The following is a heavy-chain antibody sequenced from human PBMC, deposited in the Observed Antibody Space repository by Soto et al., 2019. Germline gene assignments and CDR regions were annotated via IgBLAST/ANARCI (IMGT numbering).Heavy chain of an antibody. V-gene: IGHV3-48*02. J-gene: IGHJ4*02. CDR3: ARDTQDDFWSGYYRDY. Sequence: GGSLRLSCAASGFTFSSYNMNWVRQAPGKGLEWVSYISSSSSTIYYADSVKGRFTISRDNAKNSLYLQMNSLRDEDTAVYYCARDTQDDFWSGYYRDYWGQGTLVTVSS. D-gene: IGHD3-3*01. CDR2: ISSSSSTI. CDR1: GFTFSSYN.